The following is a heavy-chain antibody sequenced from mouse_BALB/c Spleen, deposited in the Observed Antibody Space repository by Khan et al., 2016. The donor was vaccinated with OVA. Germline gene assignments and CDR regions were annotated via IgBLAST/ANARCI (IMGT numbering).Heavy chain of an antibody. Sequence: EVQLQESGPGLVKPSQSLSLTCTVTGYSITSDYAWNWIRQFPGNKLEWMGYISYSGSISYTPSLKSRISITRDTSKNQFFLQLSSVTPEDTATYYCTGGRAYWGQGTLVTVSA. D-gene: IGHD3-3*01. CDR1: GYSITSDYA. CDR3: TGGRAY. CDR2: ISYSGSI. J-gene: IGHJ3*01. V-gene: IGHV3-2*02.